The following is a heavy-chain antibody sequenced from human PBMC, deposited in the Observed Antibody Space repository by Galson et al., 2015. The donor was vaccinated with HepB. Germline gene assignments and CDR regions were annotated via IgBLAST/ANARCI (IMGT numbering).Heavy chain of an antibody. D-gene: IGHD2/OR15-2a*01. CDR3: ARHLGIEGVDY. J-gene: IGHJ4*02. CDR2: IYHTGNT. V-gene: IGHV4-39*01. CDR1: GGSITRAIYY. Sequence: ETLSLTCTVSGGSITRAIYYWGWIRQPPGKGLEWIGTIYHTGNTYYNPSLKSRLTISIDTSKSHFSLNPTSVTAADTAVYYCARHLGIEGVDYWGQGTLVTVSS.